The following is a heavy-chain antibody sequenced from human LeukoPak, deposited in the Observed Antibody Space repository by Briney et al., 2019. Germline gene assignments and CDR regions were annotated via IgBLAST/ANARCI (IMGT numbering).Heavy chain of an antibody. CDR1: GGSFSGYY. CDR3: ARSGKDRGHSYGYGDGTTWFDP. J-gene: IGHJ5*02. V-gene: IGHV4-34*01. Sequence: PSETLSLTCAVYGGSFSGYYWSWIRQPPGKGLEWIGEINHSGSTNYNPSLKSRVTISVDTSKNQFSLKLSSVTAADTAVYYCARSGKDRGHSYGYGDGTTWFDPWGQGTLVTVSS. CDR2: INHSGST. D-gene: IGHD5-18*01.